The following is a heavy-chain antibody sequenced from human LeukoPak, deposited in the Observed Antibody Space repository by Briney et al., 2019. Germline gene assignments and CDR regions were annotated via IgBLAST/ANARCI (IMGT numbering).Heavy chain of an antibody. CDR3: VKTLKYYGSGRGLFDS. CDR2: FSSDGSST. Sequence: GGSLRLSCSASGFTFSSSAMYWVRQAPGKGLEYVSAFSSDGSSTFYADSVKGRFIISRDNSKNMLYLQMSSLRADDTAVYYCVKTLKYYGSGRGLFDSWGQGILVNVSS. V-gene: IGHV3-64D*06. CDR1: GFTFSSSA. D-gene: IGHD3-10*01. J-gene: IGHJ4*02.